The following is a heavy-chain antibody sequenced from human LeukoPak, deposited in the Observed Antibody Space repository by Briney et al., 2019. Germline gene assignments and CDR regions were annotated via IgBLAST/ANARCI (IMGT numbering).Heavy chain of an antibody. V-gene: IGHV4-31*03. CDR2: IYYSGST. Sequence: PSQTLSLTCTVSGGSISSGGYYWSWIRQHPGRGLEWIGYIYYSGSTYYNPSLKTRVTISLDTSKNPFSLKLSSVTAADSAVYYCARDAVDDEYSSSNWFDPWGQGTLVTVSS. D-gene: IGHD6-6*01. J-gene: IGHJ5*02. CDR3: ARDAVDDEYSSSNWFDP. CDR1: GGSISSGGYY.